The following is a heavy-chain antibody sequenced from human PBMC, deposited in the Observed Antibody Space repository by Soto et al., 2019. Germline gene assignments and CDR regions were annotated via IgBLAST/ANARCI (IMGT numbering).Heavy chain of an antibody. CDR2: IFYFGST. D-gene: IGHD3-22*01. J-gene: IGHJ4*02. Sequence: SETLSLTCTVSGGSISSSSYYWSWIRQTPGKGLEWIGYIFYFGSTNYNPSLKSRVTLSIDTSKNQLSLKLTSVTAADTAVYYCARLGGFYQAFDSWGQGTLVTVSS. V-gene: IGHV4-61*05. CDR1: GGSISSSSYY. CDR3: ARLGGFYQAFDS.